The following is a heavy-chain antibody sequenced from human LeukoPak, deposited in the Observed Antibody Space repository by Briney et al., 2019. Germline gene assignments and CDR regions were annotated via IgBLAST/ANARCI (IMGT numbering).Heavy chain of an antibody. CDR2: INHSGST. CDR3: ARVRVINFYYYGMDV. V-gene: IGHV4-34*01. CDR1: GGSFSGYY. J-gene: IGHJ6*04. D-gene: IGHD3-16*02. Sequence: SETLSLTCAVYGGSFSGYYWSWIRQPPGKGLEWIGEINHSGSTNYNPSLKSRVTISVDASKNQFSLKLSSVTAADTAVYYCARVRVINFYYYGMDVWGKGTTVTVSS.